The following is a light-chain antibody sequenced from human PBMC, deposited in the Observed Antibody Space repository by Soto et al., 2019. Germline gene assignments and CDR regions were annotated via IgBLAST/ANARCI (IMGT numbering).Light chain of an antibody. V-gene: IGKV3-15*01. CDR2: DAS. CDR1: QSVSSN. Sequence: EIVMTQSPATLSVSPGERATLSCRASQSVSSNFAWYQQKPGQAHRLLIYDASTRATGIPARFSGSGSGTEFTLTISSLQSEDFAVYYCQQYKKWPRTFSHGTKVEIK. J-gene: IGKJ1*01. CDR3: QQYKKWPRT.